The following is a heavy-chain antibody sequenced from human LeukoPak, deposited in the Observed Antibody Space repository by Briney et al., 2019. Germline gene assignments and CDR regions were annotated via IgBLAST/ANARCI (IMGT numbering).Heavy chain of an antibody. J-gene: IGHJ4*02. Sequence: ASVKVSCKASGGTFSSYAISWVRQAPGQGLEWMGGIIPIFGTANYAQKFQGRVTITADKSTSTAYMELSSLRSEDTAVYYCASGRPKYDYVWGSYRYYFDYWGPGTLVTVSS. CDR3: ASGRPKYDYVWGSYRYYFDY. CDR2: IIPIFGTA. V-gene: IGHV1-69*06. CDR1: GGTFSSYA. D-gene: IGHD3-16*02.